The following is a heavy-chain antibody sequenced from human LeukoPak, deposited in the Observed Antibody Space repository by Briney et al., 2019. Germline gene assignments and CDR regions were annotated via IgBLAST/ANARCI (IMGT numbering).Heavy chain of an antibody. CDR3: ARGDIVATGYMDV. J-gene: IGHJ6*03. Sequence: GASVKVSCKASGGTFSSYTSSWVRQAPGQGLEWMGRIIPILGIANYAQKFQGRVTITTDESTSTAYMELSSLRSEDTAVYYCARGDIVATGYMDVWGKGTTVTVSS. CDR2: IIPILGIA. V-gene: IGHV1-69*02. D-gene: IGHD5-12*01. CDR1: GGTFSSYT.